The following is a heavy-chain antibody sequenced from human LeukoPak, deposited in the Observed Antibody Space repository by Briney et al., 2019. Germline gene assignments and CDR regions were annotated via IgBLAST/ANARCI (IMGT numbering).Heavy chain of an antibody. CDR1: GGSISSYY. Sequence: SETLSLTCTVSGGSISSYYWSWIRQHPGKGLECIGYIYYSGSTNYNPSLKSRVTISVDTSKNQFSLKLSSVTAADTAVYYCARDPGSSWYRFDYWGQGTLVTVSS. J-gene: IGHJ4*02. D-gene: IGHD6-13*01. CDR3: ARDPGSSWYRFDY. CDR2: IYYSGST. V-gene: IGHV4-59*01.